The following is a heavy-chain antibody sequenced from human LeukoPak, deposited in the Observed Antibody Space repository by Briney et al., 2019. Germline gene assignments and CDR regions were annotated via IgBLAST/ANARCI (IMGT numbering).Heavy chain of an antibody. CDR3: AKDPEELRASDI. V-gene: IGHV3-23*01. CDR2: ISGSGGNT. CDR1: GFTFDDYA. Sequence: GRSLRLSCAASGFTFDDYAMHWVRQAPGKGLEWVSAISGSGGNTYYADSVKGRFTISRDNSKNTLYLQMNSLRAEDTPVYYCAKDPEELRASDIWGQGTMVTVSS. D-gene: IGHD1-26*01. J-gene: IGHJ3*02.